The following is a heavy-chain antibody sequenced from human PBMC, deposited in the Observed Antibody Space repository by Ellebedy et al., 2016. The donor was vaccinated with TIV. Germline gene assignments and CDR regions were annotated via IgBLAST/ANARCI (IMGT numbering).Heavy chain of an antibody. CDR3: AKGSTTTLVTCVDY. CDR1: GFTFDDYA. Sequence: PGGSLRLSCAASGFTFDDYAMQWVRQAPGKGLEWVSGISWNSGNIDYADSVKGRFTISRDNAKNSLYLQMNSLRAEDTAVYYCAKGSTTTLVTCVDYWGQGTLVTVSS. V-gene: IGHV3-9*01. CDR2: ISWNSGNI. D-gene: IGHD5-18*01. J-gene: IGHJ4*02.